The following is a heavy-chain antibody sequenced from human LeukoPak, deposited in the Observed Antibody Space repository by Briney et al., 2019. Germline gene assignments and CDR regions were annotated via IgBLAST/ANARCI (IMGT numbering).Heavy chain of an antibody. CDR2: INHSGRT. CDR1: GGSFSGYC. J-gene: IGHJ3*02. V-gene: IGHV4-34*01. CDR3: ARVNYGDDEPLDVFDI. Sequence: PSETLSLTCVVYGGSFSGYCWTWIRQPPGKGLEWIGEINHSGRTNYKPSLKSRVTISVDTSKNQFSLKLSSVNAADTAVYYCARVNYGDDEPLDVFDIWGQGTMVTVSS. D-gene: IGHD4-17*01.